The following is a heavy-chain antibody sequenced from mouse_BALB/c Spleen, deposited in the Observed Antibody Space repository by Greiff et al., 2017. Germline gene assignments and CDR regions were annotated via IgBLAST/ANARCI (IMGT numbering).Heavy chain of an antibody. D-gene: IGHD4-1*01. V-gene: IGHV3-2*02. CDR1: GYSITSDYA. Sequence: VQLQQSGPGLVKPSQSLSLTCTVTGYSITSDYAWNWIRQFPGNKLEWMGYISYSGSTSYNPSLKSRISITRDTSKNQFFLQLNSVTTEDTATYYCARDWIYAMDYWGQGTSVTVSS. J-gene: IGHJ4*01. CDR3: ARDWIYAMDY. CDR2: ISYSGST.